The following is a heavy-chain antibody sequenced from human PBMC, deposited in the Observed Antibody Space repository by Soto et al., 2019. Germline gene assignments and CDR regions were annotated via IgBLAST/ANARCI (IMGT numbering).Heavy chain of an antibody. CDR1: GLTFSNYD. V-gene: IGHV3-23*01. CDR2: ISGSGGST. CDR3: ACSGDIRVGPWFEP. Sequence: EVQLLQSGGGLVQPGGSLRLSCAASGLTFSNYDMSWVRQAPGKGLEWVSAISGSGGSTYYADSVKGRFTISRDNSKNTLYLQMNSLRAEDTAVYYCACSGDIRVGPWFEPWGQGTLVTVSS. D-gene: IGHD1-26*01. J-gene: IGHJ5*02.